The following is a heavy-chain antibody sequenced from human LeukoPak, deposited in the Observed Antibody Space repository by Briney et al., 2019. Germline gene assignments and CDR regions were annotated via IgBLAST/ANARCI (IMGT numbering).Heavy chain of an antibody. D-gene: IGHD4-17*01. CDR1: GGSISSRNW. CDR2: IYHSGST. CDR3: ARASHDYGDYSHFDY. J-gene: IGHJ4*02. Sequence: SETLSLTCAVSGGSISSRNWWSWVRQPPGKGPEWIGEIYHSGSTNYNPSLKTRVTISVDKPKNQFSLKLSSVTAADTAVYYCARASHDYGDYSHFDYWGQGTLVTVSS. V-gene: IGHV4-4*02.